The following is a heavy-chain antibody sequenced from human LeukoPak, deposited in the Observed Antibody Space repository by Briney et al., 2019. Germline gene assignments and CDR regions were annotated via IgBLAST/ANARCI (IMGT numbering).Heavy chain of an antibody. CDR3: AGLPILGASYAFDI. V-gene: IGHV4-59*08. J-gene: IGHJ3*02. Sequence: SETLSLTCTVSGGSTRGNYWSWIRQSPGKGLEWLAYIYDSGTINYNPSLKSRATISIDRSKNQISLKLTSVTAADTAVYYCAGLPILGASYAFDIWGQGTMVTVSS. CDR2: IYDSGTI. CDR1: GGSTRGNY. D-gene: IGHD1-26*01.